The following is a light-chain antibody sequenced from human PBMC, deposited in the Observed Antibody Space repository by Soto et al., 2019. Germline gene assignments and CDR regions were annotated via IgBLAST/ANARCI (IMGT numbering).Light chain of an antibody. Sequence: EIVLTQSPATLSLSPGGRATLSCRASQSVSSYLAWYQQKPGQAPRLLIYYASNRATGIPARFSGSGSGTDFTLTISSLEPEDFAVYYCQQRSNWPPISFGRGTRLEIK. CDR1: QSVSSY. V-gene: IGKV3-11*01. CDR3: QQRSNWPPIS. J-gene: IGKJ5*01. CDR2: YAS.